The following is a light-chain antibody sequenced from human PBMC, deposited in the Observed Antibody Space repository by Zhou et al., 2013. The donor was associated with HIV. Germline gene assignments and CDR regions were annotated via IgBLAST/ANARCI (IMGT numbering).Light chain of an antibody. V-gene: IGKV3-20*01. CDR3: QQYANSPQT. J-gene: IGKJ2*01. Sequence: EVMLTQSPATLSLSPGERATLSCRASHTISANYLAWYQQKPGQAPRLLVYGASTRATGIPDRFTGSGSGTDFTLTFTTLGPEDFAVYYCQQYANSPQTFGQGTKVEIK. CDR2: GAS. CDR1: HTISANY.